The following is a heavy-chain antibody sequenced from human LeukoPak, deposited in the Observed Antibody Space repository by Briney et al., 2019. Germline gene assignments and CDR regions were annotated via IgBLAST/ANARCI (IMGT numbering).Heavy chain of an antibody. Sequence: GESLKISCKGSGYSFTSYWIGWVRQMPGKGLEWMRIIYPGDSDTRYSPSFQGQVTISADKSISTAYLQWSSLKASDTAMYYCAKTYYDFWSGYYTSLFDYWGQGTLVTVSS. V-gene: IGHV5-51*01. D-gene: IGHD3-3*01. J-gene: IGHJ4*02. CDR1: GYSFTSYW. CDR3: AKTYYDFWSGYYTSLFDY. CDR2: IYPGDSDT.